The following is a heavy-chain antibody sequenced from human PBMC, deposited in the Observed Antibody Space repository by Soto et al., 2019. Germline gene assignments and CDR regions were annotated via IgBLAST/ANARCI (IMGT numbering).Heavy chain of an antibody. CDR3: ARGEDAFFYYGLDV. V-gene: IGHV4-59*01. CDR1: VGSITSSY. Sequence: SETLSLTCTFSVGSITSSYWSWIRRPPGKGLEWIAYIYDTGISGYTPSTSYNPSLKSRVTMSVDTSKSQFSLKLTSVTAADTAVYYCARGEDAFFYYGLDVWGQGITVTVSS. J-gene: IGHJ6*02. CDR2: IYDTGISGYTPST.